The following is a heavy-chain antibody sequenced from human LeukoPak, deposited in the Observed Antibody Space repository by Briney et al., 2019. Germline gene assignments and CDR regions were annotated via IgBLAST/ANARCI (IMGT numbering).Heavy chain of an antibody. CDR2: ISYDGSNK. D-gene: IGHD3-3*01. J-gene: IGHJ6*02. CDR1: GFTFSSYA. V-gene: IGHV3-30-3*01. CDR3: ARDRVDGNYDFWSGYYDYYYYGMDV. Sequence: GGSLRLSCAASGFTFSSYAMHWVRQAPGKGLEWVAVISYDGSNKYYADSVKGRFTISRDNSKNALYLQMNSLRAEDTAVYYCARDRVDGNYDFWSGYYDYYYYGMDVWGQGTTVTVSS.